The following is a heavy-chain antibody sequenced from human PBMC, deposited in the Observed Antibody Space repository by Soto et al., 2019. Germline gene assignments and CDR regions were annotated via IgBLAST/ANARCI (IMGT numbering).Heavy chain of an antibody. CDR1: GFSLSTRGVG. D-gene: IGHD3-22*01. CDR3: AHDSSGYYGFDY. J-gene: IGHJ4*02. Sequence: HITLKESGPTLVKPTQTLTLTCTFSGFSLSTRGVGVAWIRQPPGKALEWLALIYWDDNEHSSPSLKSRLTVTKDTSKSQVVLTMTNMYPVDTGTYYCAHDSSGYYGFDYWVQGTLVTVSS. V-gene: IGHV2-5*02. CDR2: IYWDDNE.